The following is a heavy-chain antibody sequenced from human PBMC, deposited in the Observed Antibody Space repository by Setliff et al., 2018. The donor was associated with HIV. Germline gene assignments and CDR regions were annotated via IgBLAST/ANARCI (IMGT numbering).Heavy chain of an antibody. Sequence: PEETLSLTCTVSGGSIIGHYWTWSRQPPGKGLEWIGYIHHSGGTQYNPSLMSRLTMSVDSSKNQLSLSLSSVTAADTAVYYCARLPDINSWPFDYWARGTLVTVSS. D-gene: IGHD6-13*01. CDR2: IHHSGGT. V-gene: IGHV4-59*11. CDR3: ARLPDINSWPFDY. CDR1: GGSIIGHY. J-gene: IGHJ4*02.